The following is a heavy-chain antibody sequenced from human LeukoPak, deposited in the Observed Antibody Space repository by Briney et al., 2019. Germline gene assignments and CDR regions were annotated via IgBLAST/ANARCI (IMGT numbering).Heavy chain of an antibody. D-gene: IGHD3-10*01. CDR2: IWYDGSNS. J-gene: IGHJ4*02. CDR3: ARGGGFGELFD. V-gene: IGHV3-33*01. Sequence: GGSLRLSCAASGFTFSSYGMHWVRQAPGKGLEWVAIIWYDGSNSYYTDSVKGRFTITRDNSKNTLYLQMNSLGAEDRAVYYCARGGGFGELFDWGQGSLVTVSS. CDR1: GFTFSSYG.